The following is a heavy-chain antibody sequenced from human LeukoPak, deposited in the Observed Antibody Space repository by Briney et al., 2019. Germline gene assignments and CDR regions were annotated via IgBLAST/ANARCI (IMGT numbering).Heavy chain of an antibody. CDR2: ISGSGGNT. Sequence: GGSLRLSCAASGFTFSSYAMNWVRQAPGKGLEWVSAISGSGGNTYYADSVKGRFTISRDNSKNTLYLQMNSMRAEDTAVCYCAKFLPTQFEMANYYFVYWGQETLVTVSS. J-gene: IGHJ4*02. D-gene: IGHD5-24*01. V-gene: IGHV3-23*01. CDR1: GFTFSSYA. CDR3: AKFLPTQFEMANYYFVY.